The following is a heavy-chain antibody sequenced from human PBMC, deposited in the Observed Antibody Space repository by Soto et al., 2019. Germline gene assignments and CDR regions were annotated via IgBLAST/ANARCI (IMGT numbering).Heavy chain of an antibody. CDR3: VRRYGY. CDR2: IDPGDSYA. Sequence: EVQLAQSGAEVKKAGESLRISCKASGYSFTTYWISWVRQMPGKGLEWMGKIDPGDSYADYSPSFQGHVTISVDKSVSTAYLQWNSLKASDTAIYYCVRRYGYWGHGTLVTVSS. J-gene: IGHJ4*01. CDR1: GYSFTTYW. V-gene: IGHV5-10-1*03. D-gene: IGHD5-18*01.